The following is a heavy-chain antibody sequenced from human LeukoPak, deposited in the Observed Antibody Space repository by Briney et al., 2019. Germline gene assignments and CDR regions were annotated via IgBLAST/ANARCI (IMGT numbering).Heavy chain of an antibody. CDR2: IYHNGSS. CDR3: ARATLSDYYFNY. J-gene: IGHJ4*02. V-gene: IGHV4-59*01. CDR1: GGSFSGYY. Sequence: SETLSLTCAVYGGSFSGYYWSWIRQPPGKGLEWIAYIYHNGSSHYNPSLKSRVTISIDTSKKQFSLKLRSVTAADTAVYYCARATLSDYYFNYWGQGTLVTVSS.